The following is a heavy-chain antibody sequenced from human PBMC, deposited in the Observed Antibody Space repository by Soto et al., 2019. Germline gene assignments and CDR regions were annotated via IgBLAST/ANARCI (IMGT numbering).Heavy chain of an antibody. V-gene: IGHV4-31*03. CDR3: ARSPAAATYYYDY. D-gene: IGHD2-2*01. CDR1: GVSINSGGYY. J-gene: IGHJ4*02. Sequence: TLSLTCTVSGVSINSGGYYWSWIRQHPGKGLEWIGYIYYSGSTYYNPSLKSRVTISVDTSKNQFSLKLSSVTAADTAVYYCARSPAAATYYYDYWGQGTLVTVSS. CDR2: IYYSGST.